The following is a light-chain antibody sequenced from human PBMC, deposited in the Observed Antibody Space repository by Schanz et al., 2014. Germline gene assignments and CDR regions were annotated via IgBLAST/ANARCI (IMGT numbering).Light chain of an antibody. CDR1: KLGDKY. CDR2: HDR. Sequence: SSELTQPPSVSVSPGQTASITCSGDKLGDKYASWYQQRPGQSPVLVIYHDRHRPSGIPERFSGSNSGNTATLTISATQALDEADYYCQAWDSSAAVFGGGTKLTVL. CDR3: QAWDSSAAV. J-gene: IGLJ3*02. V-gene: IGLV3-1*01.